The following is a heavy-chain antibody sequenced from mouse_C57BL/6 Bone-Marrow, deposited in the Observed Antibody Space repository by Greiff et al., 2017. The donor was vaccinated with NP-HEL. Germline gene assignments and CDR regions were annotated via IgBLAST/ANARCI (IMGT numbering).Heavy chain of an antibody. CDR2: IRNKANNHAT. Sequence: EVKLEESGGGLVQPGGSMKLSCAASGFTFSDAWMDWVRQSPEKGLAWVAEIRNKANNHATYYAESVKGRFTISRDDSKSSVYLQMNSLRAEDTGIYYCTRGATTEYFDYWGQGTTLTVSS. CDR3: TRGATTEYFDY. V-gene: IGHV6-6*01. CDR1: GFTFSDAW. J-gene: IGHJ2*01. D-gene: IGHD1-1*01.